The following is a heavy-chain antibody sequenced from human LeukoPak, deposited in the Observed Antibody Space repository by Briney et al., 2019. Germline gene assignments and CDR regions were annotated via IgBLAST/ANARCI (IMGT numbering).Heavy chain of an antibody. CDR3: ARPLSPYGDYGIDY. V-gene: IGHV3-30-3*01. Sequence: GGSLRLSCAASGFTFSGYAMHWVRQAPDKGLEWVAVMSYDGSNKFYADSVKGRFTISRDNSKNTLYLQMNSLRAEDTAVYYCARPLSPYGDYGIDYWGQGTLVTVSS. J-gene: IGHJ4*02. CDR1: GFTFSGYA. D-gene: IGHD4-17*01. CDR2: MSYDGSNK.